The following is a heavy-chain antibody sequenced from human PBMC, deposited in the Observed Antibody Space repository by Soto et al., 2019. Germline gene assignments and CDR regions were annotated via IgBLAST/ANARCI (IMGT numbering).Heavy chain of an antibody. CDR2: IWYDGSKK. Sequence: QVQLVESGGGVVQPGRSLRLSCAASGFIFSSNGMHWVRQAPGKGLEWMALIWYDGSKKYYTDSVKGRFTISRDNSKNPLYLQMNSLRAEDTAVYYCARLSGSYLDYWGQGTLVTVSS. CDR1: GFIFSSNG. D-gene: IGHD1-26*01. V-gene: IGHV3-33*01. CDR3: ARLSGSYLDY. J-gene: IGHJ4*02.